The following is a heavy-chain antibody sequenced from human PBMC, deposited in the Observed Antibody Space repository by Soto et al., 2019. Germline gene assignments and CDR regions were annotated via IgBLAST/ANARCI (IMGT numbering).Heavy chain of an antibody. CDR3: TRGTGFWSGYYRYYGMDV. CDR1: GYSFSGYL. D-gene: IGHD3-3*01. CDR2: INTDSGDT. Sequence: ASVKVSCKASGYSFSGYLLHWVRQAPGQGLEWMGWINTDSGDTKYARKFQGRVTMTRDTSTSTGYMELSSLRSDDTAVYHCTRGTGFWSGYYRYYGMDVWGQGTTVTVSS. J-gene: IGHJ6*02. V-gene: IGHV1-2*02.